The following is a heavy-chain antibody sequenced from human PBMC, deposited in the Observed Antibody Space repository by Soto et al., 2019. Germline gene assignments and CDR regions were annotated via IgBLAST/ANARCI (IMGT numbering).Heavy chain of an antibody. CDR3: AYSANHRYFFDS. CDR2: IIPIFGTP. V-gene: IGHV1-69*12. D-gene: IGHD5-18*01. CDR1: GGSFRSYA. Sequence: QVQLVQSGAEVKKPGSSVKVSCKASGGSFRSYAVNWVRQAPGQGLEGLGGIIPIFGTPNYAQKFHGRVSITADESTSTVYMDLISLTSEDTAVYYCAYSANHRYFFDSWGQGTLVTVSS. J-gene: IGHJ5*01.